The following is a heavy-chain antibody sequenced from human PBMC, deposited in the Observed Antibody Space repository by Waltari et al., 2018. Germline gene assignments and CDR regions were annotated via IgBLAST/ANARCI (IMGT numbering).Heavy chain of an antibody. J-gene: IGHJ4*02. CDR1: GYSISSGYY. CDR3: ARPTGSYSGGFFDY. D-gene: IGHD1-26*01. Sequence: QVQLQESGPGLVKPSETLSLTCAVFGYSISSGYYWGWVRQPPGKGLEWIGSIYHSGSTYYNPSLKSRVTMSVDTSKNQFSLKLSSVTAADTAVYYCARPTGSYSGGFFDYWGQGTLVTVSS. CDR2: IYHSGST. V-gene: IGHV4-38-2*01.